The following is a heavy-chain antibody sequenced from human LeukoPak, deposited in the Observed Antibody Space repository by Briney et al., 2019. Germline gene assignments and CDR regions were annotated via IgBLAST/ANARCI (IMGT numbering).Heavy chain of an antibody. CDR3: WGWGVTFDI. CDR2: IIPIFGTA. D-gene: IGHD2-21*02. Sequence: GASVKVSCKASGGTFSSYAISWVRQAPGQGLEWMGGIIPIFGTANYAQKFQGRVTLTADESTSTDYMELSSLRSEDTAVYACWGWGVTFDIWGQGTMVTVSS. CDR1: GGTFSSYA. V-gene: IGHV1-69*01. J-gene: IGHJ3*02.